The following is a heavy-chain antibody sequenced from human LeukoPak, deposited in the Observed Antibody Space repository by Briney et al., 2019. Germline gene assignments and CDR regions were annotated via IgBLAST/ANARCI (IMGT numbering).Heavy chain of an antibody. D-gene: IGHD3-22*01. CDR2: ISYDGSKK. J-gene: IGHJ4*02. V-gene: IGHV3-30-3*02. Sequence: PGGSLRLSCVASGFTFSTYAMHRVRQAPGKGLEWVTVISYDGSKKYYADSVKGRFTISRDNSKNTLYLQVDSLRPEDTAVYYCAKPYDSSLYTNLDYWGQGTLVTVSS. CDR3: AKPYDSSLYTNLDY. CDR1: GFTFSTYA.